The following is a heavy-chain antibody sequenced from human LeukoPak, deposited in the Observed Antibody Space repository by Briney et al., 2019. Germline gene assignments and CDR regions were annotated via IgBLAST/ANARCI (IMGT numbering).Heavy chain of an antibody. Sequence: SETLSLTCTVSGGSISSSSYYWGWIRQPPGKGLEWLGSIYYSGSTYYNPSLKSRVTISVDTSKNQFSLKLSSVTAADTAVYYCAREGRYVLLWFGEPYWFDPWGQGTLVTVSS. V-gene: IGHV4-39*07. D-gene: IGHD3-10*01. CDR2: IYYSGST. J-gene: IGHJ5*02. CDR3: AREGRYVLLWFGEPYWFDP. CDR1: GGSISSSSYY.